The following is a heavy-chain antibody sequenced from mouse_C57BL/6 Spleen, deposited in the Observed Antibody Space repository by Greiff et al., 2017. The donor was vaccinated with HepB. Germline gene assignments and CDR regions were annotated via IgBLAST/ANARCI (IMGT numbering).Heavy chain of an antibody. D-gene: IGHD1-1*01. V-gene: IGHV1-26*01. CDR2: INPNNGGT. Sequence: EVQLQQSGPELVKPGASVKISCKASGYTFTDYYMNWVKQSHGKSLEWIGDINPNNGGTSYNQKFKGKATLTVDKSSSTAYMELRSLTSEDSAVYYCARYTDYYGSSYAMDYWGQGTSVTVSS. J-gene: IGHJ4*01. CDR1: GYTFTDYY. CDR3: ARYTDYYGSSYAMDY.